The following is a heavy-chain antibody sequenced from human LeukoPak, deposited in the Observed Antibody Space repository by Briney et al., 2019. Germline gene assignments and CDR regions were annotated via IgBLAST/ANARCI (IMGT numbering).Heavy chain of an antibody. CDR2: IYYSGST. J-gene: IGHJ4*02. V-gene: IGHV4-39*01. Sequence: SETLSLTCTVPGGSISSSSYYWGWIRQPPGKGLEWIGSIYYSGSTYYNPSLKSRVTISVDTSKNQFSLKLSSVTAADTAVYYCASGIYYDSSGYYRTYDYWGQGTLVTVSS. CDR1: GGSISSSSYY. D-gene: IGHD3-22*01. CDR3: ASGIYYDSSGYYRTYDY.